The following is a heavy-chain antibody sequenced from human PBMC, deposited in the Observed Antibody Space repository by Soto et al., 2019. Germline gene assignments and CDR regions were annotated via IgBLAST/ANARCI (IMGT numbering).Heavy chain of an antibody. CDR1: GFTVSSNY. D-gene: IGHD5-12*01. J-gene: IGHJ4*02. V-gene: IGHV3-53*01. CDR3: ASSPPTKMATPPSY. Sequence: EVQLVESGGGLIQPGGSLRLSCAASGFTVSSNYMSWVRQAPGKGLEWVSVIYSGGSTYYADSVKGRFTISRDNSKNTLDLQMNSLRAEDTAVYYCASSPPTKMATPPSYWGQGTLVTVSS. CDR2: IYSGGST.